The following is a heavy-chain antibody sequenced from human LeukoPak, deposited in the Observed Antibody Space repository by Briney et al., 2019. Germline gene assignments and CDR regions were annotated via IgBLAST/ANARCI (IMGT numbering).Heavy chain of an antibody. V-gene: IGHV4-31*11. Sequence: SETLSLTCAVYGGSFSGYYWGWIRQHPGKGLEWIGYIYYSGSTYYNPSPKSRVTISVDTSKNQFSLKLSSVTAADTAVYYCARAPGPESLDYWGQGTLVTVSS. CDR3: ARAPGPESLDY. J-gene: IGHJ4*02. CDR2: IYYSGST. CDR1: GGSFSGYY. D-gene: IGHD1-14*01.